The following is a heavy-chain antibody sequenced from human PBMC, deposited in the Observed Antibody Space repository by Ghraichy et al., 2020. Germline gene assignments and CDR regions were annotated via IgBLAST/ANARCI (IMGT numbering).Heavy chain of an antibody. V-gene: IGHV4-59*08. CDR2: IYYSGST. Sequence: SETLSLTCTVSGGSISSYYWSWIRQPPGKGLEWIGYIYYSGSTNYNPSLKSRVTISVDTSKNQFSLKLSSVTAADTAVYYCASYGDYGAFDIWGQGTMVTVSS. CDR3: ASYGDYGAFDI. CDR1: GGSISSYY. J-gene: IGHJ3*02. D-gene: IGHD4-17*01.